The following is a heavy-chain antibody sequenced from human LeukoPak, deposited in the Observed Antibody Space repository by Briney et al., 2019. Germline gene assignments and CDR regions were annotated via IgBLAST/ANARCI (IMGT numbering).Heavy chain of an antibody. CDR1: GGSINTYY. J-gene: IGHJ5*02. D-gene: IGHD1-26*01. CDR2: ISHSGST. CDR3: ARLNSASSLGWFDP. Sequence: SETLSLTCSVSGGSINTYYWNWIRQPPGKGLEWIGYISHSGSTNYNPSLKSRVTISVDTSKNQFSLKLSSVAAADTAVYYCARLNSASSLGWFDPWGQGTLVTVSS. V-gene: IGHV4-59*08.